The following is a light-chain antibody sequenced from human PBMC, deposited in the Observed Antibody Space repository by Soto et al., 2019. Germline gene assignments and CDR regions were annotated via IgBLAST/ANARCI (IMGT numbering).Light chain of an antibody. V-gene: IGKV1-9*01. Sequence: DIQFTQSPSFLSASVGDRVTITCRASQGISSYLAWYQQKPGKAPKLLIYAASTLQSGVPSRFSGSGSGTEFTLTIGSLQPEDFATYYCQQLNSYPYTFGQGTKLEIK. CDR1: QGISSY. CDR3: QQLNSYPYT. CDR2: AAS. J-gene: IGKJ2*01.